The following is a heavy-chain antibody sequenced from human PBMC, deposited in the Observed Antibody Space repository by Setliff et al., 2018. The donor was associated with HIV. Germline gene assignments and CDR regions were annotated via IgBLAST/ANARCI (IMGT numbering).Heavy chain of an antibody. Sequence: SETLSLTCAVYGGSFSGYYWSWSRQPPGTGLEWIGEVTHRGITDYNPSLKSRVTISVDTSKNHFSRRLTSVTAADTALYYCAKYGPNCRSITCDEGYYFDSWGQGALVTVSS. D-gene: IGHD2-2*01. CDR3: AKYGPNCRSITCDEGYYFDS. V-gene: IGHV4-34*01. CDR1: GGSFSGYY. J-gene: IGHJ4*02. CDR2: VTHRGIT.